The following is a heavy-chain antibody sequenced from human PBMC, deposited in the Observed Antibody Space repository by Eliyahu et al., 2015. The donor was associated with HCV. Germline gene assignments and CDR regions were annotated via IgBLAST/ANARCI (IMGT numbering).Heavy chain of an antibody. CDR2: ISYDGSNK. J-gene: IGHJ4*02. V-gene: IGHV3-30*18. D-gene: IGHD4-11*01. Sequence: QVQLVESGGGVVQPGRSLRLSCAASGFTFSSYGMHWVRQAPGKGLEWVAVISYDGSNKYYADSVKGRFTISRDNSKNTLYLQMNSLRAEDTAVYYCAKAVDYSNSPFDYWGQGTLVTVSS. CDR1: GFTFSSYG. CDR3: AKAVDYSNSPFDY.